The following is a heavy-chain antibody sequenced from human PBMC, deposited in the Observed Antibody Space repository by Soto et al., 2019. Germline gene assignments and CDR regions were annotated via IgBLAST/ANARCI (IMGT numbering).Heavy chain of an antibody. CDR1: GGTFSSYA. CDR3: ARHVPAAGYYYGMDV. J-gene: IGHJ6*02. Sequence: QVQLVQSGAEVTKSGSSVKVSCKASGGTFSSYAISWVRQAPGQGLEWMGGIIPIFCTANYAQKFQGRVTITADESTSTAYMELSSLRSEDTAVYYCARHVPAAGYYYGMDVWGQGTTVTVSS. V-gene: IGHV1-69*12. CDR2: IIPIFCTA. D-gene: IGHD2-2*01.